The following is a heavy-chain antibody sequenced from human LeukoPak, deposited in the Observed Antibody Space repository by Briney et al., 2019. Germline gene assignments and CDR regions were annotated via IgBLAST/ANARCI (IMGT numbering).Heavy chain of an antibody. V-gene: IGHV4-34*01. Sequence: PSETLSLTCAVYGGSFSGYYWSWIRQPPGKGLEWIGEINHSGSTNYNPSLKSRVTISVDTSKNQFSLKLSSVTAADTAVYYCARHCSSTSCPGAFDIWGQGTMVTVSS. J-gene: IGHJ3*02. D-gene: IGHD2-2*01. CDR1: GGSFSGYY. CDR2: INHSGST. CDR3: ARHCSSTSCPGAFDI.